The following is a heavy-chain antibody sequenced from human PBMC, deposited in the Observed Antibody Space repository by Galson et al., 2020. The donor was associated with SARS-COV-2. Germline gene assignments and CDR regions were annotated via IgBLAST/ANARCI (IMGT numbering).Heavy chain of an antibody. CDR1: GFSLSNARMG. CDR2: IFSNDEK. CDR3: ARIRRYNWNDRGSWFDP. V-gene: IGHV2-26*01. D-gene: IGHD1-1*01. Sequence: SGPTLVKPTETLTLTCTVSGFSLSNARMGVSWIRQPPGKALEWLAHIFSNDEKSYSTSLKSRLTISKDTSKSQVVLTMTNMDPVDTATYYCARIRRYNWNDRGSWFDPWGQGTLVTVSS. J-gene: IGHJ5*02.